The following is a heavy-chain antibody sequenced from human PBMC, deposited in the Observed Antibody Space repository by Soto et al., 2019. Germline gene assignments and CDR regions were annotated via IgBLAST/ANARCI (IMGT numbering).Heavy chain of an antibody. CDR2: ISSGGSST. CDR1: GFTFRDYY. D-gene: IGHD4-17*01. CDR3: ARRGPVENMLAVPDYVALDV. Sequence: QVHLVESGGGLVKPGGSLTLSCEASGFTFRDYYMSWIRQAPGKGLEWVSYISSGGSSTFYTESVKGRFTISRDIAKNSLYLQMGYLKVEDTGVYFCARRGPVENMLAVPDYVALDVWGQGTTVTVSS. J-gene: IGHJ6*02. V-gene: IGHV3-11*01.